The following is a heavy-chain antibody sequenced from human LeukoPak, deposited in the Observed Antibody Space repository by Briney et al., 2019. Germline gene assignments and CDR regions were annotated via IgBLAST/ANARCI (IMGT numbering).Heavy chain of an antibody. CDR3: ARVFSYREGAFDI. V-gene: IGHV3-66*02. CDR2: IYSGGST. J-gene: IGHJ3*02. Sequence: GGCLRLSCAASGFTVSSNYMSWVRQAPGKGLEWVSVIYSGGSTYYADSVKGRFTISRDNSKNTLYLQMNSLRAEDTAVYYCARVFSYREGAFDIWGQGTMVTVSS. D-gene: IGHD1-26*01. CDR1: GFTVSSNY.